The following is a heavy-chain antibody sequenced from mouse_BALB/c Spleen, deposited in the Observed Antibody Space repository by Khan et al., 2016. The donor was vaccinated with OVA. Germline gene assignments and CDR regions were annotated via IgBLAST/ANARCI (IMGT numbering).Heavy chain of an antibody. D-gene: IGHD2-1*01. V-gene: IGHV1S56*01. CDR1: GYTFTSYY. J-gene: IGHJ3*01. CDR3: ASEGYYGNYRAWFAY. CDR2: IYHGNVNT. Sequence: VQLQQSGPELVKPGASVKISCKASGYTFTSYYINWVKQRPGQGLEWIGWIYHGNVNTKYNEKFKGKATLTADKSSSTAYLQLSSLTSEDSAVYFCASEGYYGNYRAWFAYWGQGTLVTVSA.